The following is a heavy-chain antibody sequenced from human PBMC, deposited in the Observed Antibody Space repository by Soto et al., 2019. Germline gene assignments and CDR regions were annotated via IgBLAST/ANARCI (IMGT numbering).Heavy chain of an antibody. CDR3: AREEAPWYYYDSSGYSCFAY. Sequence: QVQLVESGGGVVQPGRSLRLSCAASGFTFSSYGMHWVRQAPGKGLEWVAGIWYDGSNKYYADSVKGRFTIYRDNSKNPLYLQMNGLRAEDTDVSYCAREEAPWYYYDSSGYSCFAYWGQGTLVTVSS. V-gene: IGHV3-33*01. CDR1: GFTFSSYG. J-gene: IGHJ4*02. D-gene: IGHD3-22*01. CDR2: IWYDGSNK.